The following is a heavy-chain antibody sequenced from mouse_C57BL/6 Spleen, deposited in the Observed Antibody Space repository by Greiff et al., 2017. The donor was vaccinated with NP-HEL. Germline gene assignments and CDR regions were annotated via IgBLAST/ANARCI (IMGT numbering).Heavy chain of an antibody. Sequence: VQLQESGPGLVQPSQSLSITCTVSGFSLTSYGVHWVRQSPGKGLEWLGVIWSGGSTDYNAAFISRLSISKDNSKSQVFFKMNSLQADDTAIYYCARGGYYEYFDVWGTGTTVTVSS. CDR3: ARGGYYEYFDV. V-gene: IGHV2-2*01. J-gene: IGHJ1*03. CDR2: IWSGGST. D-gene: IGHD2-3*01. CDR1: GFSLTSYG.